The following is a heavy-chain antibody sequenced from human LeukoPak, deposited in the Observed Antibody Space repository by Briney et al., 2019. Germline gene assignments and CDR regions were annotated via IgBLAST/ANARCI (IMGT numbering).Heavy chain of an antibody. CDR2: IYSSGYT. CDR3: AKTGDSAAGLFVP. V-gene: IGHV3-66*02. Sequence: GGSLRLSCVASGFTFSYAWMNWVRQAPGKGLEWVSVIYSSGYTYYADSVQGRFTISRDNSRNTLYLQMNSLRAEDTAVYYCAKTGDSAAGLFVPWGQGTLVTVSS. D-gene: IGHD4-17*01. J-gene: IGHJ5*02. CDR1: GFTFSYAW.